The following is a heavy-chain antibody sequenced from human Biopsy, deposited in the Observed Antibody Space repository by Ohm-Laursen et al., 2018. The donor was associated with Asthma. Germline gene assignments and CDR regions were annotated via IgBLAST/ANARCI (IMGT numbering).Heavy chain of an antibody. Sequence: SVKVSCNVSGYILTDLSMHWVRQAPGQGLEWMGGHDHEEGGTVNAWRFQGRVTMTEDTSTDTAYMELSSLSSDDTAVYYCAPDFPKDYVRYNFQFWGQGTLVTVPS. D-gene: IGHD4-17*01. V-gene: IGHV1-24*01. CDR3: APDFPKDYVRYNFQF. CDR1: GYILTDLS. J-gene: IGHJ4*02. CDR2: HDHEEGGT.